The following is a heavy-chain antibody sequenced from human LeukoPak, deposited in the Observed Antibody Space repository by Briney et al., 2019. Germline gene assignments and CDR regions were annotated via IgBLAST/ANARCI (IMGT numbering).Heavy chain of an antibody. J-gene: IGHJ4*02. D-gene: IGHD2-2*01. Sequence: SETLSLTRTVSGYSISSGYYWGWIRQPPGKGLEWIGSIYHSGSTNYNPSLKSRVTISVDTSKNQFSLKLSSVTAADTAVYYCAREVVPAATFDYWGQGTLVTVSS. CDR2: IYHSGST. CDR3: AREVVPAATFDY. V-gene: IGHV4-38-2*02. CDR1: GYSISSGYY.